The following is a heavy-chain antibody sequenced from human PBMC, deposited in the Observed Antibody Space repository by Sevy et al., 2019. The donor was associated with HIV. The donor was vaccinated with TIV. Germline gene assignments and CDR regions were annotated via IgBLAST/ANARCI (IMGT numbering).Heavy chain of an antibody. CDR1: GFTFCNAW. V-gene: IGHV3-15*01. CDR2: IKSKTDGGTT. CDR3: TTGPDYSNYHPFDY. J-gene: IGHJ4*02. D-gene: IGHD4-4*01. Sequence: GESLKISCAASGFTFCNAWMSWVRQAPGKGLEWVGRIKSKTDGGTTDYAAPVKGRFTISRDDSKNTLYLQMNSLKTEDTAVYYCTTGPDYSNYHPFDYWGQGTLVTVSS.